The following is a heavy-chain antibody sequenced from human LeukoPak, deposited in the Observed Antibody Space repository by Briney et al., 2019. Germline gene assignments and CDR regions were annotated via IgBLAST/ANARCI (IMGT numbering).Heavy chain of an antibody. CDR3: ARGYCTNGVCYSNFDY. CDR1: GYTFTGYY. D-gene: IGHD2-8*01. Sequence: ASVKVSCKASGYTFTGYYMHWVRQAPGQGLEWMGWINPNSGGTNYAQKFQGRVTMTRGTSISTAYMELSRLRSDDTAVYYCARGYCTNGVCYSNFDYWDQGTLVTVSS. J-gene: IGHJ4*02. CDR2: INPNSGGT. V-gene: IGHV1-2*02.